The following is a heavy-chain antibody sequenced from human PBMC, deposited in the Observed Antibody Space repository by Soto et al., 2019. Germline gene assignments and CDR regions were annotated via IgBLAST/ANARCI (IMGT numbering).Heavy chain of an antibody. D-gene: IGHD4-17*01. V-gene: IGHV4-4*02. Sequence: QVQLQESGPGLVKPSGTLSLTCAVSGGSISSSNWWSWVRQPPGQGLEWIGEIYHSGSTNYNPSLMSRVTKSVDKSKNQFILKLSSVTAADTAVYYCARDHFFYGGNSRAFDYWGQGTLVTVSS. CDR2: IYHSGST. J-gene: IGHJ4*02. CDR3: ARDHFFYGGNSRAFDY. CDR1: GGSISSSNW.